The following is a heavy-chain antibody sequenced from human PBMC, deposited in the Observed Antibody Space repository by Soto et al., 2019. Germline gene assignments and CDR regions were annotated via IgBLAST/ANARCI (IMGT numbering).Heavy chain of an antibody. CDR3: AKGVALYYDFWSGQYYFDY. Sequence: EVQLVESGGGLVQPGGSLRLSCAASGFTFSSYSMNWVRQAPGKGLEWVSYISSSSSTIYYADSVKGRFTISRDNSKNTLYLQMNSLRAEDTAVYYCAKGVALYYDFWSGQYYFDYWGQGTLVTVSS. J-gene: IGHJ4*02. V-gene: IGHV3-48*01. CDR2: ISSSSSTI. CDR1: GFTFSSYS. D-gene: IGHD3-3*01.